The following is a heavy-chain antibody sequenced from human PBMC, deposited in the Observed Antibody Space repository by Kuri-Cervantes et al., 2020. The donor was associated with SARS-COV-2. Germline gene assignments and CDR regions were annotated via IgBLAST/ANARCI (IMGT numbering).Heavy chain of an antibody. Sequence: ASVKVSCKASGYTLTGYYMHWVRQAPGQGLEWMGWINPNSGGTNYAQKFQGRVTMTRDTSISTAYMELSSLRSEDTAVYYCARDRGDGWFDPWGQGTLVTVSS. CDR3: ARDRGDGWFDP. J-gene: IGHJ5*02. V-gene: IGHV1-2*02. D-gene: IGHD2-21*02. CDR2: INPNSGGT. CDR1: GYTLTGYY.